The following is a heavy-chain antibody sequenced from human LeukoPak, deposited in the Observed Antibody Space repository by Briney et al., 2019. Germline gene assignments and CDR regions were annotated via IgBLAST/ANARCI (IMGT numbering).Heavy chain of an antibody. Sequence: GGSLRLSCAASGFTFSDYYMSWIRQAPGKGLEWVANIKQDGNEKYYVDSVKGRFTVSRDNAKNSLYLQMNSLRAEDTAVYYCAREHYFGSGSYRFDYWGQGTLVTVSS. D-gene: IGHD3-10*01. V-gene: IGHV3-7*01. CDR1: GFTFSDYY. CDR2: IKQDGNEK. J-gene: IGHJ4*02. CDR3: AREHYFGSGSYRFDY.